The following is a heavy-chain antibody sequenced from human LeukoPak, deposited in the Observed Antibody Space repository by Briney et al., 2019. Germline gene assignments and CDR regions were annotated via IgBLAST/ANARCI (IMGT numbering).Heavy chain of an antibody. Sequence: SVKVSCKASGGTFSSYAISWVRQAPGQGLEWMGGIIPIFGTANYAQKFQGRVTITTDESTSTAYMELSSLRSEDTAVYYCVRALMVGTNYYYYYMDVWGKGTTVTVSS. D-gene: IGHD2-8*01. CDR2: IIPIFGTA. V-gene: IGHV1-69*05. CDR3: VRALMVGTNYYYYYMDV. J-gene: IGHJ6*03. CDR1: GGTFSSYA.